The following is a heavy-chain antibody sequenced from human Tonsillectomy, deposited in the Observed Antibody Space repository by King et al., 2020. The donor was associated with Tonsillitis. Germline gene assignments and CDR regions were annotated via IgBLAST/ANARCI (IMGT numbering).Heavy chain of an antibody. CDR1: GFTFSSYA. CDR2: ISSNGGST. D-gene: IGHD2-2*01. Sequence: QLVQSGGGLVQPGGSLRLSCSASGFTFSSYAMHWVRQATGKGLEYVSAISSNGGSTYYADSVKGRFTISRDNSKNTLYLQMSSLRAEDTAVYYCVKSLRYCSSTSCYNFDYWGRGTLVTVSS. V-gene: IGHV3-64D*06. J-gene: IGHJ4*02. CDR3: VKSLRYCSSTSCYNFDY.